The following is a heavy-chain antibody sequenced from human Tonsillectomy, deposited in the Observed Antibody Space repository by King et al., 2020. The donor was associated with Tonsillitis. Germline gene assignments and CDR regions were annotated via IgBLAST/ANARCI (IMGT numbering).Heavy chain of an antibody. CDR1: GYTFSDYY. V-gene: IGHV1-2*02. Sequence: VQLVESGAEVKKPGASVKISCKASGYTFSDYYIHWVRQAPGQGLEWMGWISPNSGGTNYARKFQGRVTMTRDTSIITAYMEVNSLRSDDTAVYYCARDEIVATPSGSAFDLWGQGTMVTVSS. CDR2: ISPNSGGT. J-gene: IGHJ3*01. D-gene: IGHD3-10*01. CDR3: ARDEIVATPSGSAFDL.